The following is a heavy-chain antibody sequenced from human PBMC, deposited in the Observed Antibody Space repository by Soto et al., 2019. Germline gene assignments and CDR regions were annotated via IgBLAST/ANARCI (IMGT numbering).Heavy chain of an antibody. CDR1: GYTFTSYG. V-gene: IGHV1-18*01. J-gene: IGHJ6*03. CDR2: ISAYNGNT. Sequence: ASVKVSCKASGYTFTSYGISWVRQAPGQGLEWMGWISAYNGNTNYAQKLQGRVTMTTDTSTSTAYMELSSLRSEDTAVYYCAKSDEVELQGPHYYYYYMDVWGKGTTVTVSS. CDR3: AKSDEVELQGPHYYYYYMDV. D-gene: IGHD1-7*01.